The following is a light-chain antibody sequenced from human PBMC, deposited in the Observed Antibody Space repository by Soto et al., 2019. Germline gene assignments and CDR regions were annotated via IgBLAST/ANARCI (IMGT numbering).Light chain of an antibody. CDR1: SSNIGRNP. CDR3: AAWDDNVDV. V-gene: IGLV1-44*01. CDR2: LNP. Sequence: QSVLTQPPSASGTPGQRVIISCSGGSSNIGRNPVNWYQKFPGTAPKLLISLNPQRPSGVPDRFSGSPSGTSASLAISGLRSEDEADYYCAAWDDNVDVFGTGTKVTAL. J-gene: IGLJ1*01.